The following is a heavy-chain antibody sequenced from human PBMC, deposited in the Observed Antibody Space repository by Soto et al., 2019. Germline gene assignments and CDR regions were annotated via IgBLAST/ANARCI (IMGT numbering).Heavy chain of an antibody. V-gene: IGHV3-33*01. J-gene: IGHJ5*02. CDR1: GFTFSSYG. D-gene: IGHD3-3*01. CDR2: LWYDGSNK. CDR3: ARGSYDFWSGYEDLNWFDP. Sequence: GGSLRLSCAASGFTFSSYGMHWVRQAPGKGLEWVVVLWYDGSNKYYSDSVKGRFTISRDNSKNTLYLQMNSLRAEDTAVYYCARGSYDFWSGYEDLNWFDPWGQGTLVTVSS.